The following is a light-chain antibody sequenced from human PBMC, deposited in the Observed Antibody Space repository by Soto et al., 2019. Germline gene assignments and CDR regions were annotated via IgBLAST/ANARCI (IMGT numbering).Light chain of an antibody. Sequence: QSVLTQPASVSGSPGQSITISCSGTSRDVGAYNLVSWYQQFPGKGPKLLIYEVRHRPSGVSYRFSGSKSGNTASLTISSLLPEDEAVYFCSSFSSRNALVFGGGTQLTVL. V-gene: IGLV2-14*01. CDR1: SRDVGAYNL. CDR2: EVR. J-gene: IGLJ2*01. CDR3: SSFSSRNALV.